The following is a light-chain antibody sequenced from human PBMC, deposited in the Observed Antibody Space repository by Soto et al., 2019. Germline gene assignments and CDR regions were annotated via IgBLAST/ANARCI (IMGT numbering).Light chain of an antibody. CDR3: QQYDTSYT. J-gene: IGKJ2*01. CDR2: DAS. CDR1: ETIGYKY. V-gene: IGKV3-20*01. Sequence: EIVLTQFPGTLSLSPGERATLSCRAGETIGYKYLAWYQQKPGLAPTLLMYDASTRAPGIPDRFSGSGSGTDFTLTISRLEPGDFAVYYCQQYDTSYTFGPGTKLEI.